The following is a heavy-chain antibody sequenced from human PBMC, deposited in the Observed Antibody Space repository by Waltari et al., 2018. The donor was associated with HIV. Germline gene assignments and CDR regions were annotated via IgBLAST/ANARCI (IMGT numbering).Heavy chain of an antibody. CDR1: GFSFSNYW. CDR3: ARDFPLEGDNGDYFDT. D-gene: IGHD1-26*01. J-gene: IGHJ4*02. CDR2: IKQDGSEK. V-gene: IGHV3-7*01. Sequence: EVHLVESGGGLVQPGGSLRLSCAASGFSFSNYWMSWVRQAPGKGLEWVANIKQDGSEKYYVGSVKGRFTSSRDNAKNSLYLQMNSLSADDTAVYYCARDFPLEGDNGDYFDTWGQGTLVTVSS.